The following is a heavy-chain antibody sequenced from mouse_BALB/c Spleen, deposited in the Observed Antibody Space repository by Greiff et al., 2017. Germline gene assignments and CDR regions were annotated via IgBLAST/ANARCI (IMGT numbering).Heavy chain of an antibody. V-gene: IGHV1-82*01. Sequence: QVQLQQSGPELVKPGASVKISCKASGYAFSSSWMNWVKQRPGQGLEWIGRIYPGDGDTNYNGKFKGKATLTADKSSSTAYMQLSSLTSVDSAVYFCARYGDPYDPVYWYFDVWGAGTTVTVSS. D-gene: IGHD2-3*01. J-gene: IGHJ1*01. CDR2: IYPGDGDT. CDR3: ARYGDPYDPVYWYFDV. CDR1: GYAFSSSW.